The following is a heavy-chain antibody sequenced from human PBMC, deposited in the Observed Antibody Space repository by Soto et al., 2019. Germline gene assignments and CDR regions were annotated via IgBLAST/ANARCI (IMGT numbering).Heavy chain of an antibody. CDR3: ARGEGYCSGGSCYTPYYYYYMDV. V-gene: IGHV1-18*01. D-gene: IGHD2-15*01. CDR1: GYAFTSYG. Sequence: ASVKVSCNASGYAFTSYGISWVRQAPGQRIEWIKWISAYNGNTNYAKKLQGRVTMTTDTSTSTAYMELRSLRSVDTAVYYCARGEGYCSGGSCYTPYYYYYMDVWGKGTTVTVSS. J-gene: IGHJ6*03. CDR2: ISAYNGNT.